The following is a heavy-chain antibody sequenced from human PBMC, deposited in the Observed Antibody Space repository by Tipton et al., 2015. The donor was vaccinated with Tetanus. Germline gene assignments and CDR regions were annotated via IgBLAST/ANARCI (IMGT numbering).Heavy chain of an antibody. CDR3: TRVGFGMYSMVA. CDR2: ITSNSETI. J-gene: IGHJ6*02. D-gene: IGHD3-10*01. CDR1: GDIFTGKS. V-gene: IGHV3-48*02. Sequence: SLRLSCAASGDIFTGKSTNWVRQAPGKGLEWISSITSNSETIYYADAVRGRFTISRDNARNSAYLQMSSLRDEDTGVYYCTRVGFGMYSMVAWGQGTTVTVSS.